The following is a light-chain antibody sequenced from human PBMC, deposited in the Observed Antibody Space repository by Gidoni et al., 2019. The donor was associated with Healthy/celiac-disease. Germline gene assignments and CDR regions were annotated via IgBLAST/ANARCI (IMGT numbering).Light chain of an antibody. CDR1: QSVGSY. CDR2: DAS. Sequence: EIVLTQSPAPLSLSPGERATLPCRASQSVGSYLAWYQQKPGQAPRLLIYDASNRATGIPARFSGSGSGTDFTLTISSLEPEDFAVYYCQQRSNWPLTFGGGTKVEIK. J-gene: IGKJ4*01. V-gene: IGKV3-11*01. CDR3: QQRSNWPLT.